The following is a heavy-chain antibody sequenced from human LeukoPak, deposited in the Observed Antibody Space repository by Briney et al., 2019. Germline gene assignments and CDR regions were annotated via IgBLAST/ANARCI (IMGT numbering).Heavy chain of an antibody. V-gene: IGHV4-39*01. CDR2: IYYSGST. J-gene: IGHJ5*02. CDR3: ARGHQPYSSSWYRGGYWFDP. CDR1: GGSISSSSYY. D-gene: IGHD6-13*01. Sequence: PSETLSLTCTVSGGSISSSSYYWGWIRQPPGKGLEWIGSIYYSGSTYYNPSLKSRVTISVDTSKNQLSLKLSSVTAADTAVYYCARGHQPYSSSWYRGGYWFDPWGQGTLVTVSS.